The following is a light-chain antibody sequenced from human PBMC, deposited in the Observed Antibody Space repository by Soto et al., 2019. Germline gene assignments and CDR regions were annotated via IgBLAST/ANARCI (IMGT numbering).Light chain of an antibody. CDR3: SSYTSSMTWI. J-gene: IGLJ1*01. CDR2: DVS. Sequence: QSVLTQPASVSGSPGQSITISCTGXSSDVGGYNYVSWYQQHPGKAPKLMIYDVSNRPSGVSNRFSGSKSGNTASLTISGLQAEDEADYYCSSYTSSMTWIFGNGTKVTVL. V-gene: IGLV2-14*01. CDR1: SSDVGGYNY.